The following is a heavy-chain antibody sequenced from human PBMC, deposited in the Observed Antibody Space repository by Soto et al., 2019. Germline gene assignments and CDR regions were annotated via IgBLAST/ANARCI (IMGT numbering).Heavy chain of an antibody. CDR3: ARAIWFGELNWFDP. J-gene: IGHJ5*02. Sequence: QVPLVQSGAEVKKPGSSVKVSCKASGGTFSSYAISWVRQAPGQGLEWMGGIIPIFGTANYAQKFQGWVTMTRDTSISTAYMELSRLRSDDTAVYYCARAIWFGELNWFDPWGQGTLVTVSS. D-gene: IGHD3-10*01. V-gene: IGHV1-69*06. CDR1: GGTFSSYA. CDR2: IIPIFGTA.